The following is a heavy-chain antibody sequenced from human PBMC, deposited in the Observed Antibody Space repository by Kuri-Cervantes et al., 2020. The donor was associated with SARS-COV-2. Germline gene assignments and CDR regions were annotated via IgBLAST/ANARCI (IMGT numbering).Heavy chain of an antibody. CDR1: GGSISSSNW. J-gene: IGHJ6*02. CDR2: IYHSGST. CDR3: ARKVGGGDLYYYGMDV. Sequence: SETLSLTCAVSGGSISSSNWWSWVRQPPGKGLEWIGEIYHSGSTNYNPSLKSRVTISVDKSKNQFSLKLSSVTAADTAVYYCARKVGGGDLYYYGMDVWGQGTTGTVSS. V-gene: IGHV4-4*02. D-gene: IGHD4-17*01.